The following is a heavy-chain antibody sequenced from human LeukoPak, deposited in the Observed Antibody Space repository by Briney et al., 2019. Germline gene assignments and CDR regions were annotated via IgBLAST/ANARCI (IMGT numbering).Heavy chain of an antibody. J-gene: IGHJ4*02. D-gene: IGHD4-11*01. V-gene: IGHV3-21*01. CDR2: INSDSSLM. CDR1: GFTFSSYS. CDR3: IRDLFDDYSLDY. Sequence: PGGSLRLSCAASGFTFSSYSMNWVRQAPGKGLEWVSSINSDSSLMYYAESVKGRFTISRDNARNSLYLQMNSLRAEDTALYYRIRDLFDDYSLDYWGQGTLVTVSS.